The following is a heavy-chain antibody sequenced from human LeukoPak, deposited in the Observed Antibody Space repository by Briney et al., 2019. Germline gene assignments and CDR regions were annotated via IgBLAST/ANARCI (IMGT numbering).Heavy chain of an antibody. CDR1: GDSISSSNW. V-gene: IGHV4-4*02. Sequence: PSETLSLTCAVSGDSISSSNWWSWVRQPPGKGLEWIGEIYHSGSTNYNPSLKSRVTISVDKSKNQFSLKLSSVTAADTAVYYCAGLWFGELLVDYWGQGTLVTVSS. CDR2: IYHSGST. CDR3: AGLWFGELLVDY. D-gene: IGHD3-10*01. J-gene: IGHJ4*02.